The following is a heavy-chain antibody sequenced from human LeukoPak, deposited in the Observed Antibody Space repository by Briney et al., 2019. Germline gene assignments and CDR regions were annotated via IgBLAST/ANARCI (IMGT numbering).Heavy chain of an antibody. Sequence: PGGSLSLSCAASGFTFSSYEMPWVRQVAGKGLGWVSAVGIVGDTFYSGSVKGRFTISRENTENSLFLQMNSLRAGDTAVYYCAREGRGSSADAFDIWGQGTMVTVSS. CDR1: GFTFSSYE. D-gene: IGHD3-16*01. J-gene: IGHJ3*02. V-gene: IGHV3-13*01. CDR2: VGIVGDT. CDR3: AREGRGSSADAFDI.